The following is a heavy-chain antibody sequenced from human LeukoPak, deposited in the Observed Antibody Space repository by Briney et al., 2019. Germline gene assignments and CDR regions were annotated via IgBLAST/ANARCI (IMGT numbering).Heavy chain of an antibody. V-gene: IGHV3-48*03. D-gene: IGHD4-17*01. J-gene: IGHJ3*02. CDR1: GFTFSSYE. CDR3: ARDRADYVGAFDI. Sequence: GGSLRLSCAASGFTFSSYEMNWVRQAPGKGLEWVSYISSSGNTIYYADSVKGRFTNSRENAKNTLYLQMKTLRAEDTAVYYCARDRADYVGAFDIWGQGTMVTVSS. CDR2: ISSSGNTI.